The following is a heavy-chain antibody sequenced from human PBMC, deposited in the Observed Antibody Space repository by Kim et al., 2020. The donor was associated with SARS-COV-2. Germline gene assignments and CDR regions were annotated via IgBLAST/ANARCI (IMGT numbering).Heavy chain of an antibody. CDR1: GFTFSSYA. CDR3: AKQFWDGDYPHFDY. Sequence: GGSLRLSCAASGFTFSSYAMSWVRQAPGKGLEWVSVIYSGGSSTYYADSVKGRFTISRDNSKNTLYLQMNSLRAEDTAVYYCAKQFWDGDYPHFDYWGQGTLVTGSS. V-gene: IGHV3-23*03. D-gene: IGHD4-17*01. J-gene: IGHJ4*02. CDR2: IYSGGSST.